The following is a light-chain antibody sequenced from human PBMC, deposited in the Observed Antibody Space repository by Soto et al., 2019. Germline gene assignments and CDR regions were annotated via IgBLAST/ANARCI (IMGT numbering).Light chain of an antibody. J-gene: IGLJ2*01. CDR2: VNI. CDR3: QSYDSSLSVV. CDR1: SSNIGAGYD. V-gene: IGLV1-40*01. Sequence: QSVLTQPPSVSGAPGQRVTISCTGSSSNIGAGYDVHWYQQLPGTAPKLLIYVNINRPSGVPDRFSASRSDSSASLAITGLQAEDEADYYCQSYDSSLSVVFGGGTQLTVL.